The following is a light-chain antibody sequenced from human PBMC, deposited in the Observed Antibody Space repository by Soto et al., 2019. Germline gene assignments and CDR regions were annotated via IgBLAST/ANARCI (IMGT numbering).Light chain of an antibody. V-gene: IGLV2-23*01. Sequence: QSPMTQAAEVSGSPGQSITISCTGTISDVGSYNLVSWYQQHPGKAPKLMIYEGSKRPSGVSNRFSGSKSGNTASLTISGLQAEEEADYYCCSYAGSSTPSYVFGTGTKVTVL. J-gene: IGLJ1*01. CDR2: EGS. CDR3: CSYAGSSTPSYV. CDR1: ISDVGSYNL.